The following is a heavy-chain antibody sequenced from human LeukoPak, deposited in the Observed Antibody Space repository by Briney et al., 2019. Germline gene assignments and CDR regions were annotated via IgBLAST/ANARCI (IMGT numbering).Heavy chain of an antibody. CDR1: GFTVSSNY. J-gene: IGHJ4*02. V-gene: IGHV3-21*01. D-gene: IGHD1-14*01. CDR3: ARDLSGSFDY. Sequence: SGGSLRLSCAASGFTVSSNYMSWVRQAPGKGLEWVSSISSSSSYIYYADSVKGRFTISRDNAKNSLYLQMNSLRAEDTAVYYCARDLSGSFDYWGQGTLVTVSS. CDR2: ISSSSSYI.